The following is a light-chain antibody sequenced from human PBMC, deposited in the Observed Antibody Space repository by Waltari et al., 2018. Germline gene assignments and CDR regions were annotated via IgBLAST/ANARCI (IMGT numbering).Light chain of an antibody. CDR2: GAS. J-gene: IGKJ4*01. Sequence: EIVLTQSPGTLSLSPGERVTLPCRASQSLSNSYLAWYQQKPGQAPRLLIYGASSRATGIPDKFSGSGSGTDFTLTISRLEAEDVAVYYCQQYGNSPPTFGGGTKVEIK. V-gene: IGKV3-20*01. CDR3: QQYGNSPPT. CDR1: QSLSNSY.